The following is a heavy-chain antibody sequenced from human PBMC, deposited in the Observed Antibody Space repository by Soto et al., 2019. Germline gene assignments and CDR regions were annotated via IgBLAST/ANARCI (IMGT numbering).Heavy chain of an antibody. CDR3: ARETPYHDSSGYYY. J-gene: IGHJ4*02. D-gene: IGHD3-22*01. CDR1: GYTFTSYG. CDR2: ISAYNGNT. V-gene: IGHV1-18*01. Sequence: ASVKVSCKASGYTFTSYGISWVRQAPGQGLEWMGWISAYNGNTNYAQKLQGRVTMTTDTSTSTAYMELRSLRSDDTAVYYCARETPYHDSSGYYYWGQGTLVTVSS.